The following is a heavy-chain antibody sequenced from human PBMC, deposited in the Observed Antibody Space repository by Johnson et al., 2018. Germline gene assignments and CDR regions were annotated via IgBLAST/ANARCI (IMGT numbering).Heavy chain of an antibody. Sequence: QVQLQESGPGLVKPSETLSLTCTVSGGSISSRSYYWGWIRQPPGKGLEWIGSIYYRGSTYYNPSLKSQVPISLDTSKNQFSLKLSSVTAADTAVYYRARGEEGADLAHYMDVWGKGTTVTVSS. D-gene: IGHD3/OR15-3a*01. CDR2: IYYRGST. J-gene: IGHJ6*03. CDR3: ARGEEGADLAHYMDV. CDR1: GGSISSRSYY. V-gene: IGHV4-39*07.